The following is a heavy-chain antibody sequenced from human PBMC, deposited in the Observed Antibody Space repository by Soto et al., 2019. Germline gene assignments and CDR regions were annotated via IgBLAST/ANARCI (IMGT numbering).Heavy chain of an antibody. CDR2: IYYSGST. CDR1: GGSISSGGYY. Sequence: QVQLQESGPGLVKPSQTLSLTCTVSGGSISSGGYYWSWIRQHPGKGLEWIGYIYYSGSTYYNPSLKSRVTISLDTSKNQFSLKLSSVTAADTAVYYCARGFGGVVVPAAPFDYWGQGTLVTVSS. V-gene: IGHV4-31*03. D-gene: IGHD2-2*01. CDR3: ARGFGGVVVPAAPFDY. J-gene: IGHJ4*02.